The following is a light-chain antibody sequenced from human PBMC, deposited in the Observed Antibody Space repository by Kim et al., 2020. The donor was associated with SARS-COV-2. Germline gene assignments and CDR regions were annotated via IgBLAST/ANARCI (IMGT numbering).Light chain of an antibody. Sequence: SSELTQDPAVSVALGQTVRITCQGDSLRNYYASWYQQMPGQAPILVIYDKNNRPSGIPDRFSGSSSGITASLTITGAQAEDEADYYCNSRDTSGNHLLFGGGTQLTVL. V-gene: IGLV3-19*01. CDR2: DKN. J-gene: IGLJ3*02. CDR1: SLRNYY. CDR3: NSRDTSGNHLL.